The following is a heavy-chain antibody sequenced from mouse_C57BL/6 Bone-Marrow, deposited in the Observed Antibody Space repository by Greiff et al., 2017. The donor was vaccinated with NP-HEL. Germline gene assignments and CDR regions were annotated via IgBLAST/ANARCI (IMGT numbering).Heavy chain of an antibody. CDR1: GFSLTSYG. CDR2: IWSDGST. D-gene: IGHD2-4*01. V-gene: IGHV2-6-1*01. Sequence: QVQLKQSGPGLVAPSQSLSITCTVSGFSLTSYGVHWVRQPPGKGLEWLVVIWSDGSTTYNSALKSRLSISKDNSKSQVFLKMNSLQTDDTAMYYCARHDDYGGPFAYWGQGTLVTVSA. CDR3: ARHDDYGGPFAY. J-gene: IGHJ3*01.